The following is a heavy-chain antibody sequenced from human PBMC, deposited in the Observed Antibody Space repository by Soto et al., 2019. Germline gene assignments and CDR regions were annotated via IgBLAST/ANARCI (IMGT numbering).Heavy chain of an antibody. D-gene: IGHD1-26*01. CDR2: IYFGGKT. CDR3: ARERWELPLDI. CDR1: GGSISSSDYS. V-gene: IGHV4-30-4*01. Sequence: QVQLQESGPGLMKPSETLSLTCSVSGGSISSSDYSWNWIRQPPGKGLEWVGYIYFGGKTSYNPSLKSRVTMSVDTSKNQFSLRLRSVTAADTAVYYCARERWELPLDIWGNGTMVTVSS. J-gene: IGHJ3*02.